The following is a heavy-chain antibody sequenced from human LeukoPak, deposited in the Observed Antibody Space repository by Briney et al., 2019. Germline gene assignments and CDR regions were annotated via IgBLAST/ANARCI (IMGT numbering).Heavy chain of an antibody. J-gene: IGHJ3*02. Sequence: SETLSLTCTVSGGSISSSSYYWGWIRQPPGKGLEWIGSIYYSGSTYYNPSLKSRVTISVDTSKNQFSLKLSSVTAADTAVYYCARDGGGDGAFDIRGQGTMVTVSS. D-gene: IGHD2-21*01. CDR1: GGSISSSSYY. V-gene: IGHV4-39*07. CDR3: ARDGGGDGAFDI. CDR2: IYYSGST.